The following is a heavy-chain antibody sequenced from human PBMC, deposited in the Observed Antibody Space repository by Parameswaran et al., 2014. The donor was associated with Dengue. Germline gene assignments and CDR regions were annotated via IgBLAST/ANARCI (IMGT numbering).Heavy chain of an antibody. CDR2: INEDGHEK. D-gene: IGHD6-19*01. Sequence: ESLKISCAGSGFTFGAHWMSWVRQAPGKGLEWVANINEDGHEKYYLDSVKGRFTISRDNAKRSLDLQMDSLGAEDTALYYCAISHVAVGGSFEAYFQHWGQGTLVTVSS. CDR3: AISHVAVGGSFEAYFQH. J-gene: IGHJ1*01. CDR1: GFTFGAHW. V-gene: IGHV3-7*01.